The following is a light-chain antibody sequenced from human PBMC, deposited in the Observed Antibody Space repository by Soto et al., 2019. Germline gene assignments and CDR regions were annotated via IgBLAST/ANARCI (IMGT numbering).Light chain of an antibody. CDR2: WAS. CDR3: QQYYTTPRT. CDR1: QSVLYSANNKNY. Sequence: DIVMTQSPDSLAVSLGERATINCKSSQSVLYSANNKNYLAWYQQLPGHPPKVLMFWASTRESGVPDRFSGSGSGTDFTLTISSLQAEDVAVYYCQQYYTTPRTFGQGTKVDIK. J-gene: IGKJ1*01. V-gene: IGKV4-1*01.